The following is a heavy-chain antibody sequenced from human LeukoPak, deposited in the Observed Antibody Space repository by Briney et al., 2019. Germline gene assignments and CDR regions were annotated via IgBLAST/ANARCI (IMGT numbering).Heavy chain of an antibody. CDR3: ARDSGGTDWFDP. J-gene: IGHJ5*02. CDR2: IYYSGST. CDR1: GGSVSGYY. V-gene: IGHV4-59*02. D-gene: IGHD3-10*01. Sequence: SETLSLTCTVSGGSVSGYYWNWIRQTPGKGLEWIGYIYYSGSTNYNPSLKSRVTISVDTSKNQFSLKLSSVTAADTAVYYCARDSGGTDWFDPWGQGTLVTVSS.